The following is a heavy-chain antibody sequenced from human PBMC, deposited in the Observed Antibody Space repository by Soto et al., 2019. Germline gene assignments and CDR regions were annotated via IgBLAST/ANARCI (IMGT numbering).Heavy chain of an antibody. Sequence: QVQLVQSGAEVKKPGASVKVSCKASGYTLTSYGISWVRQAPGQGLEWMGWISAYNGNTNYAQKLQGRVTMTTDTSTSTAYMELRSLRSDDTAVYYCARDLRHTAMVRGTYPFDYWVQGTLVTVSS. J-gene: IGHJ4*02. V-gene: IGHV1-18*01. CDR3: ARDLRHTAMVRGTYPFDY. CDR2: ISAYNGNT. CDR1: GYTLTSYG. D-gene: IGHD5-18*01.